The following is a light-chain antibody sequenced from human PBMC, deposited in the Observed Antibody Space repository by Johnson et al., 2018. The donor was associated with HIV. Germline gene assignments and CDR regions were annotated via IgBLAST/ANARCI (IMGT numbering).Light chain of an antibody. CDR2: DNT. CDR1: SYNNGNNY. CDR3: GTWDSSLSVGV. J-gene: IGLJ1*01. V-gene: IGLV1-51*01. Sequence: QSVLTQPPSVSAAPGQKVTISCSGSSYNNGNNYVSWYQQLPGTAPKLLIYDNTKRPSGIPDRFSGSKSGTSATLGITGLQTGDEADYYCGTWDSSLSVGVFGTGTKVTVL.